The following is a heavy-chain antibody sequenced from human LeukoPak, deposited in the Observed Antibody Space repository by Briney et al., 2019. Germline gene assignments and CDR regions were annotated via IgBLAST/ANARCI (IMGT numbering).Heavy chain of an antibody. J-gene: IGHJ4*02. CDR3: ARESFFPDCSGGSCYSSPIDY. CDR1: GGSISSYY. CDR2: IYTSGST. D-gene: IGHD2-15*01. Sequence: SETLSLTCTVSGGSISSYYWSWIRQPAGKGLGWIGRIYTSGSTNYNPSLKSRVTMSVDTSKNQFSLKLSSVTAADTAVYYCARESFFPDCSGGSCYSSPIDYWGQGTLVTVSS. V-gene: IGHV4-4*07.